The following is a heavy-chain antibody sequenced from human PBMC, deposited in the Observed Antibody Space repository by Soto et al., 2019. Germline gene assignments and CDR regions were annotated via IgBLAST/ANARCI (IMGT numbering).Heavy chain of an antibody. V-gene: IGHV3-15*07. CDR2: IKSKTDGGTT. J-gene: IGHJ6*02. CDR1: GFTFSNAW. D-gene: IGHD4-17*01. Sequence: PGGSLRLSCAASGFTFSNAWMNWVRQAPGKGLEWVGRIKSKTDGGTTDYAAPVKGRFTISRDDSKNTLYLQMNSLKTEDTAVYYCTTSLDDYGDGGYYYYGMDVWGQGTTVTVSS. CDR3: TTSLDDYGDGGYYYYGMDV.